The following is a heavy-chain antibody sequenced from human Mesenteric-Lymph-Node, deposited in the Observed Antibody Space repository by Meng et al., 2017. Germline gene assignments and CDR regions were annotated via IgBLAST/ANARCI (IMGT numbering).Heavy chain of an antibody. J-gene: IGHJ1*01. CDR1: GISFRNAR. CDR3: ATSPSRGDSAVQV. CDR2: VKSRSDGGTI. D-gene: IGHD4-17*01. V-gene: IGHV3-15*01. Sequence: GESLKISCAASGISFRNARVSWVRQAPGKGLEWVGRVKSRSDGGTIDYAGPVKGRFTISRDDAENTLSLQMNSLKTEDTAVYYCATSPSRGDSAVQVWGQGTLVTVSS.